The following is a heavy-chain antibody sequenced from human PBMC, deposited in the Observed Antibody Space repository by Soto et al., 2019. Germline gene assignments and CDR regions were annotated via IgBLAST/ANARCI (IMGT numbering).Heavy chain of an antibody. CDR3: ARSYMIAAPPFYYYYYGMDV. CDR1: GGSISSYY. Sequence: SETLSLTCTVSGGSISSYYWSWIRQPPGKGLEWIGYIYYSGSTNYNPSLKSRVTISVDTSKNQFSLKLSSVTAADTAVYYCARSYMIAAPPFYYYYYGMDVWGQGTTVTVSS. D-gene: IGHD6-6*01. CDR2: IYYSGST. V-gene: IGHV4-59*01. J-gene: IGHJ6*02.